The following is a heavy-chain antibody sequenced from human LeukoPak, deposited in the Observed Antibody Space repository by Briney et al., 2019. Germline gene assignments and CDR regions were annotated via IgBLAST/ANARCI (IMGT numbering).Heavy chain of an antibody. CDR3: ARARGYSYAPFDY. CDR2: IYYSGST. V-gene: IGHV4-30-4*01. Sequence: SEALSLTCTVSGGSISSGDYYWSWIRQPPGKGLEWIGYIYYSGSTYYNPSLKSRVTISVDTSKNQFSLKLSSVTAADTAVYYCARARGYSYAPFDYWGQGTLVTVSS. D-gene: IGHD5-18*01. J-gene: IGHJ4*02. CDR1: GGSISSGDYY.